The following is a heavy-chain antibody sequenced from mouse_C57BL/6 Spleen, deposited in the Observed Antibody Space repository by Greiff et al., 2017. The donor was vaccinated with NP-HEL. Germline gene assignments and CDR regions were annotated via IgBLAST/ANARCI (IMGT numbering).Heavy chain of an antibody. CDR3: AKKRDYDYDGGYFDV. V-gene: IGHV2-5*01. D-gene: IGHD2-4*01. CDR2: IWRGGST. CDR1: GFSLTSYG. Sequence: VQLQQSGPGLVQPSQSLSITCTVSGFSLTSYGVHWVRQSPGKGLEWLGVIWRGGSTDYNAAFMSRLSITKDNSKSQVFFKMNSLQADDTAIYYCAKKRDYDYDGGYFDVWGTGTTVTVSS. J-gene: IGHJ1*03.